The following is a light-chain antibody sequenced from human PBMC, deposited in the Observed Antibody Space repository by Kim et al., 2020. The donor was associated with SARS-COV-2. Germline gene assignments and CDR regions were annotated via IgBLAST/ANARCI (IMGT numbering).Light chain of an antibody. CDR3: YSAADNIRV. CDR2: KDS. V-gene: IGLV3-27*01. J-gene: IGLJ2*01. Sequence: SYELTQPSSVSVSPGQTARITCSGDVLAKKYARWFQQKPGQAPVLVIYKDSERPSGIPERFSGSSSGTTVTLTISGAQVEDEADYYCYSAADNIRVFGGGTQLIVL. CDR1: VLAKKY.